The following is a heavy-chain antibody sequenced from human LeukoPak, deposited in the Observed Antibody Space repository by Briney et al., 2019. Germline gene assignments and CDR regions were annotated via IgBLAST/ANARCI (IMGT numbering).Heavy chain of an antibody. CDR2: FDPEDGET. D-gene: IGHD1-26*01. CDR3: ATGLGGSYPLDY. V-gene: IGHV1-24*01. J-gene: IGHJ4*02. CDR1: GYTFTGYY. Sequence: ASVKVSCKASGYTFTGYYMHWVRQAPGQGLEWMGGFDPEDGETIYAQKFQGRVTMTEDTSTDTAYMELSSLRSEDTAVYYCATGLGGSYPLDYWGQGTLVTVSS.